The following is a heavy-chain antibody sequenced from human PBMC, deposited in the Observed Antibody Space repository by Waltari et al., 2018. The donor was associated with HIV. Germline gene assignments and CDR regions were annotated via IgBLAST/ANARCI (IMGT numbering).Heavy chain of an antibody. V-gene: IGHV3-7*01. J-gene: IGHJ4*02. Sequence: EVQLVESGGGLVQPGGSLRLSCAASGFTFRSYWMSWVRQAPGKGLEWVANIKQDGSEKYYVDSVKGRFTISRDNAKNSLYLQMNSLRAEDTAVYYCARGRRELLSLDYWGQGTLVTVSS. CDR1: GFTFRSYW. CDR2: IKQDGSEK. D-gene: IGHD1-26*01. CDR3: ARGRRELLSLDY.